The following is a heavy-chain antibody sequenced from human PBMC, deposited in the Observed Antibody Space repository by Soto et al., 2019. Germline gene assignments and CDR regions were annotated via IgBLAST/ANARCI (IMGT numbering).Heavy chain of an antibody. V-gene: IGHV1-2*04. CDR2: INPNSGGT. J-gene: IGHJ6*02. CDR3: AREVAAAGYYGMDA. Sequence: ASVKVSCKASGYTFTGYYMHWVRQAPGQGLEWMGWINPNSGGTNYAQKFQGWVTMTRDTSISTAYMELSRLRSDDTAVYYCAREVAAAGYYGMDAWGQGTTVTVSS. CDR1: GYTFTGYY. D-gene: IGHD6-13*01.